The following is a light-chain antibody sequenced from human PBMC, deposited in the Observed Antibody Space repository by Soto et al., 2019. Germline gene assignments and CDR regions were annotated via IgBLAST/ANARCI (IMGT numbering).Light chain of an antibody. V-gene: IGKV3-20*01. CDR2: GES. Sequence: EVAMTQSPATLSVSPGASATLSCRASQSVSSSYLAWYKQQPGQAPRILIYGESSRATGIPDSFSGSGSGTDFTITISRLEPEDFAVYDCQHYGSSPTFGQGTKVDIK. CDR3: QHYGSSPT. J-gene: IGKJ1*01. CDR1: QSVSSSY.